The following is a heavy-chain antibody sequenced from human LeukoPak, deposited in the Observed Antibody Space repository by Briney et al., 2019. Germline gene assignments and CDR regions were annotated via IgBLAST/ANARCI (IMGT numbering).Heavy chain of an antibody. CDR2: ISGSGGST. J-gene: IGHJ3*02. D-gene: IGHD3-3*01. Sequence: GGSLRLSCAASGFTFSSYAMSWVRQAPGKGLEWVSAISGSGGSTYYADSVKGRFTISRDNFKNTLYLQMNSLRAEDTAVYYCAKDLGITIFGVVQDAFDIWGQGTMVTVSS. V-gene: IGHV3-23*01. CDR3: AKDLGITIFGVVQDAFDI. CDR1: GFTFSSYA.